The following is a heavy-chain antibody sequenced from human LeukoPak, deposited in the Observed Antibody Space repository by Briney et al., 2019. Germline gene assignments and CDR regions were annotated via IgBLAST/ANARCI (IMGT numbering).Heavy chain of an antibody. CDR1: GYSISSGYY. CDR2: IYHSGST. V-gene: IGHV4-38-2*01. Sequence: SETLSLTCAVSGYSISSGYYWGWIRQPPGKGLEWIGSIYHSGSTYYNPSLKSRVTISVDTSKNQLSLKLSSVTAADTAVYYCARTDFWSGYYRNFDYWGQGTLVTVSS. CDR3: ARTDFWSGYYRNFDY. D-gene: IGHD3-3*01. J-gene: IGHJ4*02.